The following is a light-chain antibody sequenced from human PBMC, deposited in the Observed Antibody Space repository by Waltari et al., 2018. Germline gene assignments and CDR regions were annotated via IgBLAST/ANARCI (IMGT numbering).Light chain of an antibody. CDR1: TSNTGRHY. CDR3: TAWDDNLSVV. Sequence: QSVLPQPPSASGTPGQRVTISCFGSTSNTGRHYVTWYPHIPGTTPQLLIHKYDQRPSGVPDRFSGSVSGTSASLAISGLRSEDEADYYCTAWDDNLSVVFGGGTKLTVL. J-gene: IGLJ3*02. V-gene: IGLV1-47*01. CDR2: KYD.